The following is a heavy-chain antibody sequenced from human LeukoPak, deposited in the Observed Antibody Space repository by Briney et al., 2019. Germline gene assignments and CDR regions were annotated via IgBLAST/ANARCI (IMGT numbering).Heavy chain of an antibody. CDR3: AREGSVFPGSGVKFDP. V-gene: IGHV4-39*07. CDR2: VLFTGDT. D-gene: IGHD6-19*01. CDR1: GASITSSDYY. Sequence: SETLSLTCTVSGASITSSDYYWGWIRQPPGKGLEWIGSVLFTGDTYYTPSLKSRVTISVDTSKNQFSLKLSSVTAADTAVYYCAREGSVFPGSGVKFDPWGQGTLVTVSS. J-gene: IGHJ5*02.